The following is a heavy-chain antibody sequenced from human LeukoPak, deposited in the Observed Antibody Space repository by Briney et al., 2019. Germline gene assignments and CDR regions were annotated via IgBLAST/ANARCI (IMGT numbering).Heavy chain of an antibody. V-gene: IGHV1-2*06. CDR3: ARGDTAMVTNDYYYMDV. CDR1: GYTFTGYY. J-gene: IGHJ6*03. D-gene: IGHD5-18*01. Sequence: ASVKVPCKASGYTFTGYYMHWVRQAPGQGLEWMGRINPNSGGTNYAHEFQGSVTMTRDTSISTAYMELSRLRSDDTADHYCARGDTAMVTNDYYYMDVWGKGTTVTVSS. CDR2: INPNSGGT.